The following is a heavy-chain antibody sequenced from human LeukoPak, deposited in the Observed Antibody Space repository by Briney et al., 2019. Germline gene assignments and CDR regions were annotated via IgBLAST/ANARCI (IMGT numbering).Heavy chain of an antibody. V-gene: IGHV4-59*08. J-gene: IGHJ4*02. CDR3: ARRARATTGGDYFDY. Sequence: PSETLSLTCTVSGGSISSYYWTWIRQPPGKGLEWLGYIYYSGNTNYNPSLKSRVTISLDTSRNQFSLKLSSVTAADTAVYYCARRARATTGGDYFDYWGQGTLVTVSS. CDR2: IYYSGNT. D-gene: IGHD1-1*01. CDR1: GGSISSYY.